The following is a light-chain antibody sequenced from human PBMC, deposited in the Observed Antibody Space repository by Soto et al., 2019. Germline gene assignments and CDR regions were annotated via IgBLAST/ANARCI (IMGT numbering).Light chain of an antibody. V-gene: IGLV2-14*01. CDR3: FSYTSSHTRV. CDR2: EVS. CDR1: SSDVGRFRF. Sequence: QSALTQPASVSGSPGQSITISCTGTSSDVGRFRFVSWYQQHPGTAPKLLIYEVSNRPSGVSNRFSGSKSGNTASLTITGLQAEDEADYDCFSYTSSHTRVFGGGTKLTVL. J-gene: IGLJ3*02.